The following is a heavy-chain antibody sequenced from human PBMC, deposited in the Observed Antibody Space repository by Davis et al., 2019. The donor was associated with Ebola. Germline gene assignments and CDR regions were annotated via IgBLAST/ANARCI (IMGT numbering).Heavy chain of an antibody. J-gene: IGHJ4*02. V-gene: IGHV3-74*01. CDR3: AKVSWFGEFFDY. CDR1: GFTLSSHW. D-gene: IGHD3-10*01. CDR2: INTDGSGT. Sequence: HTGGSLRLSCAASGFTLSSHWMHWVRHVPGKGLVWVSYINTDGSGTNYADSVKGRFTISRDDGKNTLYLQMNSLRAEDTAVYYCAKVSWFGEFFDYWGQGTLVTVSS.